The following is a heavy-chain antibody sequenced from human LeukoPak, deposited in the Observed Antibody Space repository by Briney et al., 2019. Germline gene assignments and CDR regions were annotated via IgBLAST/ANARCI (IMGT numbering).Heavy chain of an antibody. CDR2: INPNSGGT. Sequence: ASVKVSCKASGYTFTGYYMHWVRQAPGQGLEWMGRINPNSGGTNYAQKFQGRVTMTRDTSNSTAYMERSRLRSDDTAVYYCARERDYYYGSGSYYSYWGQGTLVTVSS. J-gene: IGHJ4*02. CDR1: GYTFTGYY. CDR3: ARERDYYYGSGSYYSY. V-gene: IGHV1-2*06. D-gene: IGHD3-10*01.